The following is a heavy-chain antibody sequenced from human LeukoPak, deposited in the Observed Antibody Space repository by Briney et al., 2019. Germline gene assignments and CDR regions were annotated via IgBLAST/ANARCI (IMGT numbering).Heavy chain of an antibody. CDR2: IKQDGSEK. J-gene: IGHJ3*02. D-gene: IGHD6-19*01. CDR1: GFTVSSNY. V-gene: IGHV3-7*01. CDR3: AREVYSSGWYDMGAFDI. Sequence: GGSLRLSCAASGFTVSSNYMGWVRQAPGKGLEWAANIKQDGSEKYYVDSVKGRFTISRDNAKNSLYLQMNSLRAEDTAVYYCAREVYSSGWYDMGAFDIWGQGTMVTVSS.